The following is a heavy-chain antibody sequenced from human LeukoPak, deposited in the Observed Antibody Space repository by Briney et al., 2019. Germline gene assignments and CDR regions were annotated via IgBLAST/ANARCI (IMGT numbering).Heavy chain of an antibody. V-gene: IGHV1-2*02. J-gene: IGHJ4*02. D-gene: IGHD2-2*01. CDR3: ARGAVVVPAAISPLGY. Sequence: ASVKVSCKASGYTFTGYYKHWVRQAPGQGLEWMGWINPNSGGTNYAQKFQGRVTMTRDTSISTAYMELSRLRSDDTAVYYCARGAVVVPAAISPLGYWGQGTLVTVSS. CDR1: GYTFTGYY. CDR2: INPNSGGT.